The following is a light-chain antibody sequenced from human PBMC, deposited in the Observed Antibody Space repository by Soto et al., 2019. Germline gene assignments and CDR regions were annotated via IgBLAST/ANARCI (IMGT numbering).Light chain of an antibody. J-gene: IGKJ3*01. CDR1: QSVSSN. V-gene: IGKV3-15*01. Sequence: EIVMTQSPATLSVSPGERATLSCRASQSVSSNLAWYQQKPGQAPRLLIYGASTRATGIPARFSGSGSGTEFILTISSLQSEDFAVYYCQQYNNWPGFGPGTKVDIK. CDR2: GAS. CDR3: QQYNNWPG.